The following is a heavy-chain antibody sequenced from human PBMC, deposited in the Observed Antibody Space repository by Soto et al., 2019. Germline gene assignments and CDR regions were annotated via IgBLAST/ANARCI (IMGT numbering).Heavy chain of an antibody. Sequence: PGGSLRLSCAASGFTFSSYSMNWVRQAPGKGLEWVSSISSSSYIYYADSVKGRFTISRDNAKNSLYLQMNSLRAEDTAVYYCARDRMVAYFDDWGQGTMVTVS. D-gene: IGHD5-12*01. V-gene: IGHV3-21*01. CDR2: ISSSSYI. CDR1: GFTFSSYS. CDR3: ARDRMVAYFDD. J-gene: IGHJ4*02.